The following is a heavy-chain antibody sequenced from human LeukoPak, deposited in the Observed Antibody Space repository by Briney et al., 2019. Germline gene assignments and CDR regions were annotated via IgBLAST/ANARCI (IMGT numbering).Heavy chain of an antibody. CDR2: ISAYNGNT. CDR1: GYTFTNYG. J-gene: IGHJ4*02. D-gene: IGHD5-12*01. V-gene: IGHV1-18*01. Sequence: ASVKVSCKASGYTFTNYGISWVRQAPGQGLEWMGWISAYNGNTNYAQKLQGRVTMTTDTSTSTAYMELRSLRSDDTAVYYCASDIVATSTQVGGNYWGQGTLVTVSS. CDR3: ASDIVATSTQVGGNY.